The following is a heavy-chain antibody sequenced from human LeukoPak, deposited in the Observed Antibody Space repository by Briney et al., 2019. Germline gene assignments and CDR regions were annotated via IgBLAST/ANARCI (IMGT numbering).Heavy chain of an antibody. CDR3: AVPRPRYDFWSGYPNYWYFDL. J-gene: IGHJ2*01. CDR1: GGTFSSYA. Sequence: ASVKVSCKASGGTFSSYAISWVRQAPGQGLEWMGRIIPIFGTANYAQKFQGRVTITADKSTSTAYMELSSLGSEDTAVYYCAVPRPRYDFWSGYPNYWYFDLWGRGTLVTVSS. CDR2: IIPIFGTA. V-gene: IGHV1-69*06. D-gene: IGHD3-3*01.